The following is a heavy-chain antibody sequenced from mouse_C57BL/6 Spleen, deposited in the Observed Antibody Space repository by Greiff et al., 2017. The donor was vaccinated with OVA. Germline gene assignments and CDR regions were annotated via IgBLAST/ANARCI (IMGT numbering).Heavy chain of an antibody. CDR3: TAFCALAY. J-gene: IGHJ4*01. CDR1: GYNIKDDY. V-gene: IGHV14-4*01. Sequence: EVQLQQSGAELVRPGASVKLSCTASGYNIKDDYMHWVKQRPEQGLEWIGWIDPENGDTEYDSKFKGKATLTADTSSNTAYLQLSSLTSEDTAFYYCTAFCALAYWGQGTSVTVSS. CDR2: IDPENGDT.